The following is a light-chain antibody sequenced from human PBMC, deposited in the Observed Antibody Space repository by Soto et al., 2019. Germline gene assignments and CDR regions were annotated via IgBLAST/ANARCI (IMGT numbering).Light chain of an antibody. V-gene: IGLV1-51*01. CDR3: GTWDSSLSANV. CDR2: EDN. CDR1: TSNIGNNF. J-gene: IGLJ1*01. Sequence: QSVRKQAPPGFAGPGQRVTISCSGSTSNIGNNFVSWYQQLPGTAPKLLMYEDNKRPSGIPDRISGSKSGTSATLGITGLQTGDEADYYCGTWDSSLSANVFGTGTKVTVL.